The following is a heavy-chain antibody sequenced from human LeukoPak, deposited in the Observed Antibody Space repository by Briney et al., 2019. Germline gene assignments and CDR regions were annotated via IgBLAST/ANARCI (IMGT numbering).Heavy chain of an antibody. D-gene: IGHD2-2*01. CDR2: IKSKTDGGTT. CDR1: GFTFSNAW. J-gene: IGHJ6*02. V-gene: IGHV3-15*01. CDR3: TTQADCSSTSCHGMDV. Sequence: GGSLRLSCAASGFTFSNAWMSWVRQAPGKGLEWVGRIKSKTDGGTTDYAAPVKGRFTISRDDSKNTLYLQMNSLKTEDTAVYYCTTQADCSSTSCHGMDVWGQGTTVTVSS.